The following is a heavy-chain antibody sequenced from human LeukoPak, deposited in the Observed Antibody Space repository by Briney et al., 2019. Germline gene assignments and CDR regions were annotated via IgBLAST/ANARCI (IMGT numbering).Heavy chain of an antibody. D-gene: IGHD3-10*01. CDR3: ARIPFYGSGSYSAGVGWFDP. CDR1: GYTFTSYG. Sequence: ASVKVSCKASGYTFTSYGISWVRQAPGQGLEWMGWISAYNGNTNYAQKLQGRVTMTTDTSTSTAYMELRSLRSDDTAVYYCARIPFYGSGSYSAGVGWFDPWGQGTLVTVSS. J-gene: IGHJ5*02. CDR2: ISAYNGNT. V-gene: IGHV1-18*01.